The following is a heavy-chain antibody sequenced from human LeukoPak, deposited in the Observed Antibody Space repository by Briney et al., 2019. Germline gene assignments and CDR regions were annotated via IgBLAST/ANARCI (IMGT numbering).Heavy chain of an antibody. CDR3: ARLAARGYYFDY. J-gene: IGHJ4*02. Sequence: SENLSLTCTVSGGSISSSSYFSGWIRQPPGKGLEWIGSIYYSGSTYYNPSLKSRVTISVDTSKNQFSLKLSSVTAADTAVYYCARLAARGYYFDYWGQGTLVTVSS. CDR2: IYYSGST. CDR1: GGSISSSSYF. D-gene: IGHD6-6*01. V-gene: IGHV4-39*07.